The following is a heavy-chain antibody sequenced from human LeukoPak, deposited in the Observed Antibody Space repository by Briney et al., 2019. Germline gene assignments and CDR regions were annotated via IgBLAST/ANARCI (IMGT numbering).Heavy chain of an antibody. D-gene: IGHD2-15*01. CDR1: AHTFITYY. J-gene: IGHJ4*02. CDR2: INPSGDST. CDR3: ARGVRSDCYSCFDY. Sequence: ASVKVSCKASAHTFITYYMHWVRQAPGQGLEWMGIINPSGDSTSYAQKFQGRVTMTRDTSTSTVYMELSSLRSEDTAVYYCARGVRSDCYSCFDYWGQGTLVTVSS. V-gene: IGHV1-46*01.